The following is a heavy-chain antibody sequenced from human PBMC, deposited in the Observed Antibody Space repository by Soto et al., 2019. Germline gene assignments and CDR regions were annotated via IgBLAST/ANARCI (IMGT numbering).Heavy chain of an antibody. CDR3: ASFPGGSFYFDY. D-gene: IGHD1-26*01. V-gene: IGHV4-31*03. CDR2: IYYSGST. Sequence: QVQLQQSGPGLVKPSQTLSLTCTVSGGSISSGGYYWSWIRQLPGTGLEWIGHIYYSGSTYYNPSLKSRIDISVDMSKNQFSLRLSSVTAADTAVYYCASFPGGSFYFDYWGQGTLVIVSS. J-gene: IGHJ4*02. CDR1: GGSISSGGYY.